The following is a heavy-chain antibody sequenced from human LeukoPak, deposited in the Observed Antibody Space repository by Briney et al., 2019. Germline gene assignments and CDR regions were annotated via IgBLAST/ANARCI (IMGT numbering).Heavy chain of an antibody. CDR3: ARGRDRSKAGDH. CDR2: IHPHGMF. CDR1: GGSCDDYY. Sequence: SKTLSLTCAVYGGSCDDYYCSWIRQPPGKGLEWIGEIHPHGMFYYNSSLMSRVTISIDTSKTQLSLRLTSVTATDTAFYYCARGRDRSKAGDHWGQGSLVTVSS. D-gene: IGHD5-24*01. J-gene: IGHJ4*02. V-gene: IGHV4-34*01.